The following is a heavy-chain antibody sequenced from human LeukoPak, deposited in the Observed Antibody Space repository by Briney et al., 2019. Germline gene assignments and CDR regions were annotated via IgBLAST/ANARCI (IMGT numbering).Heavy chain of an antibody. J-gene: IGHJ5*02. Sequence: SETLSLTCAVYGGSFSGYYWSWIRQPPGKGLEWIGEINHSGSTNYNPSLKSRVTMSVDTSKNQFSLKLSSVTAADTAVYYCARGYEYSSSWHGGLDWFDPWGQGTLVTVSS. CDR2: INHSGST. CDR1: GGSFSGYY. D-gene: IGHD6-13*01. V-gene: IGHV4-34*01. CDR3: ARGYEYSSSWHGGLDWFDP.